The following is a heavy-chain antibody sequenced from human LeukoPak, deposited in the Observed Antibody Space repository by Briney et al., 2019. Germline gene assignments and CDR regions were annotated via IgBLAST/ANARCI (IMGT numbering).Heavy chain of an antibody. D-gene: IGHD3-9*01. CDR1: GFTFSSYE. V-gene: IGHV3-48*03. J-gene: IGHJ4*02. CDR3: ARAGFDILTGYYDY. CDR2: ISSSGSTI. Sequence: GGSLRLSCAASGFTFSSYEMNWVRRAPGKGLEWVSYISSSGSTIYYADSVKGRFTISRDNAKNSLYLQMNSLRAEDTAVYYCARAGFDILTGYYDYWGQGTLVTVSS.